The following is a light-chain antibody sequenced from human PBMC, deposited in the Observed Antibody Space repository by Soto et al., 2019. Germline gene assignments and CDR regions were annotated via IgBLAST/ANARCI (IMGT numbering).Light chain of an antibody. CDR2: DAS. J-gene: IGKJ5*01. CDR1: QSVSSY. Sequence: EIVLTQSPATLSLSPGERATLSCRASQSVSSYLAWYQQKPGQAPRLLIYDASNKATGIPARFSGSGSGTEFSLTISSLEPEDFAIYYCHHPSEWPLTFGQGTRLEIK. CDR3: HHPSEWPLT. V-gene: IGKV3-11*01.